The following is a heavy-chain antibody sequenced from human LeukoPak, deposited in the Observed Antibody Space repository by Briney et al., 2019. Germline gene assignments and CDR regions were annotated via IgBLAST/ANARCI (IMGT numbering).Heavy chain of an antibody. J-gene: IGHJ4*02. CDR1: GFTFSSYG. CDR3: AKVFRGGVDY. D-gene: IGHD2/OR15-2a*01. CDR2: IRYDGSNK. Sequence: GGPLRLSCAASGFTFSSYGMHWVPQAPGKALECVAYIRYDGSNKYYADSGKGRFTISRDSTKNTLYLQMHSPRAEDTAVYYCAKVFRGGVDYWGQGTLVTVSS. V-gene: IGHV3-30*02.